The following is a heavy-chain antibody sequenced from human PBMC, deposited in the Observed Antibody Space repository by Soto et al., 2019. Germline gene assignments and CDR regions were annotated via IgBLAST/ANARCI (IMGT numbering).Heavy chain of an antibody. J-gene: IGHJ3*02. CDR2: INPSGGST. V-gene: IGHV1-46*03. CDR1: GYTFSIYY. Sequence: ASVNVSCKASGYTFSIYYMHWVRQAPGQGLEWMGIINPSGGSTSYAQKFQGRVTMTRDTSTSTVYMELSSLRSEDTAVYYCASPRDPENDAFDIWGQGTMVTVSS. D-gene: IGHD2-21*02. CDR3: ASPRDPENDAFDI.